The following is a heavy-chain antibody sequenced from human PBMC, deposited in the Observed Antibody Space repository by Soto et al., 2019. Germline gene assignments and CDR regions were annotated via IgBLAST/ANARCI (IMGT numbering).Heavy chain of an antibody. CDR2: IYDARST. Sequence: SETLSLTCTVSGDAVSSGSCYWSWIRQPPGKGLEWIGNIYDARSTSDSPSLNSRVTISVNTSKNQFSLKLASVTAADSALYYCARDSGSYRAIDVWGKGALVT. CDR1: GDAVSSGSCY. CDR3: ARDSGSYRAIDV. D-gene: IGHD1-26*01. J-gene: IGHJ4*02. V-gene: IGHV4-61*01.